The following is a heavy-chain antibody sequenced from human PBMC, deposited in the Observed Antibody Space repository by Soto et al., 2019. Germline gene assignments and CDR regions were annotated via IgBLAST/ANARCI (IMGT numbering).Heavy chain of an antibody. J-gene: IGHJ4*02. CDR3: ARHRSAIFGVVTSFYFDY. D-gene: IGHD3-3*01. V-gene: IGHV4-59*08. CDR2: IYYSGST. CDR1: GGSISSYY. Sequence: PSETLSLTCTVSGGSISSYYWSWIRQPPGKGQEWIGYIYYSGSTNYNPSLKSRVTIPVDTSKNQFSLKLSSVTAADTAVYYCARHRSAIFGVVTSFYFDYWGQGTLVTVSS.